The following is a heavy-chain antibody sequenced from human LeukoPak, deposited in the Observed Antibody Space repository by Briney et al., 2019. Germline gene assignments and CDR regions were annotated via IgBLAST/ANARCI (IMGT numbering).Heavy chain of an antibody. CDR2: INAGNDDT. Sequence: ASVKVSCKASGYTFTNYAFHWVRQAPGQRLEWLGWINAGNDDTKYSQKFQARVTITRDTSASTVYMELSSLTSDDTAVYYCARERWHCRGNDCYSVYYYGLDVWGQGTTVTVSS. CDR1: GYTFTNYA. CDR3: ARERWHCRGNDCYSVYYYGLDV. J-gene: IGHJ6*02. D-gene: IGHD2-15*01. V-gene: IGHV1-3*01.